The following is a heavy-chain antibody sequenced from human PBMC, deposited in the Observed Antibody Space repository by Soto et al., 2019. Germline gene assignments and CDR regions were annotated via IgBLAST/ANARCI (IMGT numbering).Heavy chain of an antibody. CDR2: ISYDGSNK. CDR1: GFTFSSYA. D-gene: IGHD2-21*02. J-gene: IGHJ3*02. V-gene: IGHV3-30-3*01. Sequence: GGSLRLSCAASGFTFSSYAMHWVRQAPGKGLEWVAVISYDGSNKYYADSVKGRFTISRDNSKNTLYLQMNSLRAEDTAVYYCARDARGGDCYHDAFDIWGQGTMVTVSS. CDR3: ARDARGGDCYHDAFDI.